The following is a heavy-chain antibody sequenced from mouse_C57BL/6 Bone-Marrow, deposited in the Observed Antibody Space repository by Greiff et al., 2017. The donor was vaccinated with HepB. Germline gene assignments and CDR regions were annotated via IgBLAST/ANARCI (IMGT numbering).Heavy chain of an antibody. CDR1: GFTFSDYY. D-gene: IGHD2-4*01. CDR3: ARGYYDYLYFDY. CDR2: INYDGSST. V-gene: IGHV5-16*01. Sequence: DVKLVESEGGLVQPGRSMKLSCTASGFTFSDYYMAWVRQVPEKGLEWVANINYDGSSTYYLDSLKSRFIISRDNAKNILYLQMSSLKSEDTATYYCARGYYDYLYFDYWGQGTTLTVSS. J-gene: IGHJ2*01.